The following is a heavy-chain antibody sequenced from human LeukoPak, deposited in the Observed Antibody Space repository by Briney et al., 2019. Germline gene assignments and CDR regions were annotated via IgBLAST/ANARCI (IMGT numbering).Heavy chain of an antibody. J-gene: IGHJ5*02. D-gene: IGHD2-15*01. Sequence: ASVKVSCKASGYTFTGYYMHWVRQAPGQGLEWMGWINPNSGGTNYAQKFQGRVTMTRDTSISTAYMELSRLGSDDTAVYYCASSYCSGGSCYSDWFDPWGQGTLVTVSS. V-gene: IGHV1-2*02. CDR3: ASSYCSGGSCYSDWFDP. CDR1: GYTFTGYY. CDR2: INPNSGGT.